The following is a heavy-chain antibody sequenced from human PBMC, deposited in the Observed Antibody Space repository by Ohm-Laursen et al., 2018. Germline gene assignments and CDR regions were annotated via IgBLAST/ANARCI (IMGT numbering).Heavy chain of an antibody. CDR3: ARDDGAYARRSGMDV. Sequence: SLRLSCTASGFTFSSYWMSWVRQAPGKGLEWVANIKQDGSEKYYVDSVKGRFTISRDNAKNSLYLHMSSLRAEDTAIYYCARDDGAYARRSGMDVWGQGTTVTVSS. J-gene: IGHJ6*02. CDR2: IKQDGSEK. CDR1: GFTFSSYW. V-gene: IGHV3-7*01. D-gene: IGHD2-8*01.